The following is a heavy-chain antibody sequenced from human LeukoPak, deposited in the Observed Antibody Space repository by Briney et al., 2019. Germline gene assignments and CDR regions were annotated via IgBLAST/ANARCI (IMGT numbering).Heavy chain of an antibody. V-gene: IGHV6-1*01. D-gene: IGHD3-16*02. J-gene: IGHJ4*02. Sequence: SQTLSLTCAISGDSVSSNSAAWNWIRQSPSRGLEWLGRRYYRSKWYNDYAVSVKSRITINPDTSKNQFSLQLNSVTPEDTAVYYCARASVYDYVWGSYRYQYYFDYWGQGTLVTVSS. CDR3: ARASVYDYVWGSYRYQYYFDY. CDR1: GDSVSSNSAA. CDR2: RYYRSKWYN.